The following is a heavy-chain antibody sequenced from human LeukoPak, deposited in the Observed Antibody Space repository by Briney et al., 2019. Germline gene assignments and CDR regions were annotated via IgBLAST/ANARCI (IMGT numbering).Heavy chain of an antibody. D-gene: IGHD5-18*01. V-gene: IGHV4-39*07. CDR2: IYYSGST. CDR1: GGSISSSSYY. J-gene: IGHJ6*03. Sequence: SETLSLTCTVSGGSISSSSYYWGWIRQPPGKGLEWIGSIYYSGSTYYNPSLKSRVTISVDTSKNQFSLKLSSVTAADTAVYYCARAYDSYGSMDVWGKGTTVTVSS. CDR3: ARAYDSYGSMDV.